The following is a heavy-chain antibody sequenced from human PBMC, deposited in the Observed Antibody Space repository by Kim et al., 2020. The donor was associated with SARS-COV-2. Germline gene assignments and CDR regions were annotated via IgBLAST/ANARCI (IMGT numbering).Heavy chain of an antibody. CDR2: ISWNRGSI. CDR1: GFTFDDYA. J-gene: IGHJ3*02. V-gene: IGHV3-9*01. D-gene: IGHD2-15*01. Sequence: GGSLRLSCAASGFTFDDYAMHWARQAPGKGLEWVSGISWNRGSIGYADSVKGRFTISRDNAKNSLYLQMNSLRAEDTALYYCAKGPGVAVGAFDIWGQGTMVTVSS. CDR3: AKGPGVAVGAFDI.